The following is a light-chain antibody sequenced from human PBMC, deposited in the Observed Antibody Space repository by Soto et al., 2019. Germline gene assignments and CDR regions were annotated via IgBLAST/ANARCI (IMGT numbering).Light chain of an antibody. CDR1: QSVSSY. CDR3: QQRSSWPIT. V-gene: IGKV3-11*01. J-gene: IGKJ5*01. Sequence: EIVLTQSPATLSLSPGERAPLSCRASQSVSSYLAWYQQKPGQAPRLLIYDASNRATGIPARFSGSGSGTDFTLTISSREPEDFAVYYCQQRSSWPITFGQGTRLEIK. CDR2: DAS.